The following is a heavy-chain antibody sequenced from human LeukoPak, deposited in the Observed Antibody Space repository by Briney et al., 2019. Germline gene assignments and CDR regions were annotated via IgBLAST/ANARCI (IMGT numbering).Heavy chain of an antibody. D-gene: IGHD6-19*01. V-gene: IGHV4-4*07. Sequence: SETPSPTRTVSGGSISSYYWSWIRQPPREGLEGVWGIYTSGSTNYNPSLKSRVTMSVDTSKNQFSLKLSSVTAADTAVYYCARAGSSGWSYFYYYGMDVWGQGTTVTVSS. CDR3: ARAGSSGWSYFYYYGMDV. CDR2: IYTSGST. CDR1: GGSISSYY. J-gene: IGHJ6*02.